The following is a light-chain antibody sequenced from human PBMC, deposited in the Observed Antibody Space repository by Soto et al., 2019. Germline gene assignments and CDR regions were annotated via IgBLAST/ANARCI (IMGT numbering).Light chain of an antibody. J-gene: IGLJ1*01. CDR3: KSYAGSNTYV. V-gene: IGLV2-8*01. CDR2: EVV. CDR1: RNYIGAYEF. Sequence: QSSRTQPPSASGSPGQSVTISCTGTRNYIGAYEFVSWYQHHPGKAPKLIIYEVVQRPSGVPDRFSGSKSGNTASLTVSGLQAADEADYYCKSYAGSNTYVFGTGTKVTVL.